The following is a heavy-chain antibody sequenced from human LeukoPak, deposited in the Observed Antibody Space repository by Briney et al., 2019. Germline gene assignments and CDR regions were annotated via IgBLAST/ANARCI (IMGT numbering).Heavy chain of an antibody. CDR3: AKALEQETVIALDS. D-gene: IGHD6-13*01. CDR2: ISGSGGST. CDR1: GFTFSTYA. V-gene: IGHV3-23*01. Sequence: GGSLRLSCAASGFTFSTYAMSGVRQAPGKGLEWVSVISGSGGSTYYADSVKGRFTISRDNSKNTLYLQMNSLRAEDTSIYFCAKALEQETVIALDSWGQGTLVTVSS. J-gene: IGHJ4*02.